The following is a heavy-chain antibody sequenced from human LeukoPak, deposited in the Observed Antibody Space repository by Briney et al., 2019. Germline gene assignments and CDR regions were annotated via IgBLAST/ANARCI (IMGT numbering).Heavy chain of an antibody. Sequence: GGSLRLSCAASEFTFSSYGMHWVRQAPGKGLEWVAFIQYGGSYKDYGDSVKGRFTISRDNSKNTLYLQMNSLRAEDTAVYYCAKDFLTGVAAAGTSDDYWGQGTLVTVSS. CDR3: AKDFLTGVAAAGTSDDY. V-gene: IGHV3-30*02. CDR2: IQYGGSYK. CDR1: EFTFSSYG. J-gene: IGHJ4*02. D-gene: IGHD6-13*01.